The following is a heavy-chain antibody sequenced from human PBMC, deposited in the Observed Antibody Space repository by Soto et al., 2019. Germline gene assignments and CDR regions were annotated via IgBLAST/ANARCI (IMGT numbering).Heavy chain of an antibody. CDR3: ARSGYCSSTSCYWGMDV. CDR1: GYSFTSYW. D-gene: IGHD2-2*01. J-gene: IGHJ6*02. Sequence: GESLKISCKGSGYSFTSYWIGWVRQMPGKGLEWMGIIYPGDSDTRYSPSFQRQVTISADKSISTAYLQWSSLKASDTAMYCCARSGYCSSTSCYWGMDVWGQGTTVTVSS. CDR2: IYPGDSDT. V-gene: IGHV5-51*01.